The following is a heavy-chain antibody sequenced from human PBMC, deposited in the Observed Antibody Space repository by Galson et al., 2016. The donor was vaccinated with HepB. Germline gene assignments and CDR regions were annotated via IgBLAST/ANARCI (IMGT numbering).Heavy chain of an antibody. CDR2: INGDGSIT. D-gene: IGHD1-1*01. V-gene: IGHV3-74*01. CDR3: VRGTVDKPGLDV. CDR1: GFTFSSHW. Sequence: SLRLSCAASGFTFSSHWIHWVRPGPGKGLVWVSRINGDGSITTYADSVKGRFTISRDNAKNTLYLRTNSLRAADTAVYYWVRGTVDKPGLDVWGQGTTVTVSS. J-gene: IGHJ6*02.